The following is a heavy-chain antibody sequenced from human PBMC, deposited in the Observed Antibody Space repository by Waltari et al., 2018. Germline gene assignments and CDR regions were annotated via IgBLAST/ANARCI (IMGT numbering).Heavy chain of an antibody. D-gene: IGHD3-22*01. J-gene: IGHJ3*02. CDR1: GYSISSGYY. CDR3: ARDPYYDSSGYYSAFDI. Sequence: VQLQESGPGLVKPSETLSLTCAVSGYSISSGYYWGWIRQPPGKGLEWIGSIYHSGSTYYNPSLKSRVTISVDTSKNQFSLKLSSVTAADTAVYYCARDPYYDSSGYYSAFDIWGQGTMVTVSS. CDR2: IYHSGST. V-gene: IGHV4-38-2*02.